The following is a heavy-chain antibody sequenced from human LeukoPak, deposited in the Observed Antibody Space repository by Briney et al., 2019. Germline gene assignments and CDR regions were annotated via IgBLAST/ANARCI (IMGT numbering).Heavy chain of an antibody. CDR2: IYYSGTT. CDR3: AREIKDVWGSGGGEFDY. D-gene: IGHD3-16*01. V-gene: IGHV4-61*01. Sequence: SETLSLTCTVSGGSVSSGSYYWSWIRQPPGKGLEWIGYIYYSGTTKYNPSLKSRVTISIDTSKNQFSLKLRSVTAADTAVYYCAREIKDVWGSGGGEFDYWGQGTLVTVSS. J-gene: IGHJ4*02. CDR1: GGSVSSGSYY.